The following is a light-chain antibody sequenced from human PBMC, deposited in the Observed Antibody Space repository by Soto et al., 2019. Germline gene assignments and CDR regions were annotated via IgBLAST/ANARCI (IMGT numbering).Light chain of an antibody. CDR2: DSS. CDR3: QQRASWPLT. J-gene: IGKJ4*01. Sequence: EIVLTQSPDTLSLSPGERATLSCRASQSIARDLAWYQQKPGQAPRLLMYDSSNRASAIPARFSGSGSGTDFTLTISSLEPEDFAVYYCQQRASWPLTFGGGTKVEIK. CDR1: QSIARD. V-gene: IGKV3-11*01.